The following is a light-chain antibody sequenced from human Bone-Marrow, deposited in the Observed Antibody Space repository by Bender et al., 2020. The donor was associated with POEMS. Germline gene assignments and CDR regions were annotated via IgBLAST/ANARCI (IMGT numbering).Light chain of an antibody. V-gene: IGLV2-23*02. CDR2: EVN. CDR3: CSYAGGLTWV. CDR1: TSDVGGYNF. J-gene: IGLJ3*02. Sequence: QSALTQPASVSGSPGQSISISCTGTTSDVGGYNFVSWYQQHPGKAPNLIIYEVNKRPSGVSNRFSGSKSGNTASLTISGLQAEDEADYYCCSYAGGLTWVFGGGTKLTVL.